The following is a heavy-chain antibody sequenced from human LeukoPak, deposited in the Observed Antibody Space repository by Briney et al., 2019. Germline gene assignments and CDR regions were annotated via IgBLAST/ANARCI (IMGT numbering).Heavy chain of an antibody. D-gene: IGHD6-13*01. CDR2: IHGNGGT. Sequence: SETLSLTCTVSGASITAHSWNWIRQPPGKALEWIGRIHGNGGTNYNPSLKSRVTMSLATSKSQFSLKLHSVTAADTALYYCARDMLSTWPYFYTYYYMDVWGQGNTVAVSS. J-gene: IGHJ6*03. V-gene: IGHV4-4*07. CDR3: ARDMLSTWPYFYTYYYMDV. CDR1: GASITAHS.